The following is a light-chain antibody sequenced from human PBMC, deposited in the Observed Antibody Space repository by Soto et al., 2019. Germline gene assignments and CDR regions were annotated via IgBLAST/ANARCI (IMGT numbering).Light chain of an antibody. Sequence: DIVMTQSPDSLAVSLGERASINCKSSQSVLYSSNNKNYLAWYQQKPGQTPKLLIYWASTRESGVPDRFSGSGSGTDFTLTISSLQAEDVAVYYWQQYDSTPPRLTFGGGTKVEIK. CDR1: QSVLYSSNNKNY. J-gene: IGKJ4*01. CDR2: WAS. V-gene: IGKV4-1*01. CDR3: QQYDSTPPRLT.